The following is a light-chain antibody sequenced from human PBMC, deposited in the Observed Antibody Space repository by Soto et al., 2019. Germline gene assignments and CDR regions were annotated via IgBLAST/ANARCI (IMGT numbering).Light chain of an antibody. CDR2: DSS. J-gene: IGKJ5*01. V-gene: IGKV1-33*01. Sequence: DIEVTQPPYSLSAAVGARVTISFPMNFDSTNSLNWYQQRPGQAPQLLIYDSSNLQTGVPSRFRGSGSGTYFTFPISRLQPEDLATYYCHPYDNLPSITFGQGTRLQIK. CDR1: FDSTNS. CDR3: HPYDNLPSIT.